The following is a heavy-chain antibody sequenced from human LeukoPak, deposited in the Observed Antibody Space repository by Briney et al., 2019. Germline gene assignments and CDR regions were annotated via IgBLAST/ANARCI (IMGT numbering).Heavy chain of an antibody. V-gene: IGHV1-69*04. CDR1: GYTLTGYY. CDR2: IIPILGIA. Sequence: SVNVSCKASGYTLTGYYITWVRQAPGPGLEWMGRIIPILGIANYAQKFQGRVTITADKSTSTAYMELSSLRSEDTAVYYCARASSGPNEENYFDYWGQGTLVTVSS. D-gene: IGHD6-19*01. CDR3: ARASSGPNEENYFDY. J-gene: IGHJ4*02.